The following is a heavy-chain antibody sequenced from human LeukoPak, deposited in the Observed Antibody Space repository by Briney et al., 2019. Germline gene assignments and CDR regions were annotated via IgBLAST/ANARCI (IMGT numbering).Heavy chain of an antibody. Sequence: PGGSLRLSCAASGFTFSSYAMTWVRQAPGKGLKWVSTISGSGAGTYYADSVKGRFTISRDNSKNTLYLQMNGLRADDTAVYYCAKENNWNDGRFNYFDYWGQGTLVTVSS. V-gene: IGHV3-23*01. CDR2: ISGSGAGT. J-gene: IGHJ4*02. D-gene: IGHD1-20*01. CDR3: AKENNWNDGRFNYFDY. CDR1: GFTFSSYA.